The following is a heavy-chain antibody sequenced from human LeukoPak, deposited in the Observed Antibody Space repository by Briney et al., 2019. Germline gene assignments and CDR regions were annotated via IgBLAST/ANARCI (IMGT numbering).Heavy chain of an antibody. J-gene: IGHJ5*02. D-gene: IGHD3-22*01. CDR1: GGSISSSSYY. Sequence: SETLSLTCTVSGGSISSSSYYWGWIRQPPGKGLEWIGSIYYSGSTDHNPSLKSRITISVDTSKNQFSLKLSSVTAADTAVYYCARQGIGQWLPGTWFDPWGQGTLVIVSS. CDR3: ARQGIGQWLPGTWFDP. CDR2: IYYSGST. V-gene: IGHV4-39*01.